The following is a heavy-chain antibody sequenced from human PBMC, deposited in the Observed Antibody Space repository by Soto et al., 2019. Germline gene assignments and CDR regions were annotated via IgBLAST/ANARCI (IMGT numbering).Heavy chain of an antibody. Sequence: PSETLSLTCAVHGGSFSGYYWSWIRQPPGKGLEWIGEINHSGVTNYKPSLKRRVTISVDTSKNQFSLQLKSVTAADTALYSCARFSGSYSYAMDVWGQGSTVTVSS. D-gene: IGHD6-19*01. J-gene: IGHJ6*02. CDR2: INHSGVT. CDR3: ARFSGSYSYAMDV. CDR1: GGSFSGYY. V-gene: IGHV4-34*01.